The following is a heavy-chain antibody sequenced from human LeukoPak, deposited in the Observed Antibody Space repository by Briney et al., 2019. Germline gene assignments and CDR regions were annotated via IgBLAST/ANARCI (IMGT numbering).Heavy chain of an antibody. D-gene: IGHD3-16*01. Sequence: PGGSLRLSCAASGFTFSNNAMSWVRQAPGKGLEWASAISGSGGSTYYADSVKGRFSISRDNSKNTLYLQMNSLRAGDTAVYYCAKDPQGDWGQGTLVTVSS. J-gene: IGHJ4*02. CDR3: AKDPQGD. V-gene: IGHV3-23*01. CDR2: ISGSGGST. CDR1: GFTFSNNA.